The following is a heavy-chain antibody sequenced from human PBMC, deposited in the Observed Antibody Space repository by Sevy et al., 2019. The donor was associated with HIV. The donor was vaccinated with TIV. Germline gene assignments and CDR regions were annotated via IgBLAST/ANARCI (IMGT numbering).Heavy chain of an antibody. Sequence: GSLRLSCTASGFTFGDYAMSWFRQAPGKGLECIGFIRSKVFGGTTEYAASVKGRFIISRDDSKSIAYLQVNSLKTEDTAVYYCSRGPVRGVIKDYYYYMDVWGKGTTVTVSS. CDR1: GFTFGDYA. CDR2: IRSKVFGGTT. V-gene: IGHV3-49*03. D-gene: IGHD3-10*01. CDR3: SRGPVRGVIKDYYYYMDV. J-gene: IGHJ6*03.